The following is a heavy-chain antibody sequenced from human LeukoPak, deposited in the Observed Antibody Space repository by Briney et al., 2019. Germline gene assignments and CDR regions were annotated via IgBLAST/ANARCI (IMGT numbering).Heavy chain of an antibody. CDR2: IFYSGST. D-gene: IGHD2-15*01. CDR3: TRVVARVVVAATPYYYYGTDV. CDR1: GGSINSYY. Sequence: SETLSLTCTVSGGSINSYYWSWIRQPPGKGLEWIGYIFYSGSTNYNPSLKSRVTISLDTSKNQFFLHRNSVTAADTACDLSTRVVARVVVAATPYYYYGTDVWGQGTTVTVSS. J-gene: IGHJ6*02. V-gene: IGHV4-59*01.